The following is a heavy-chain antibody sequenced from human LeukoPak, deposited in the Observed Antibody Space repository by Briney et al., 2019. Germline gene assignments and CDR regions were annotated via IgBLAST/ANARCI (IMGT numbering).Heavy chain of an antibody. V-gene: IGHV3-23*01. CDR3: ASSHTEDGYNIHFDH. Sequence: GGSLKLSCPASGFSFSTYAMSGVRQAPGKGLEWVSLIIVSGGGTHYAHSGKGRFTISTDNSNNMVFLQLDTLRGDDTAVYFCASSHTEDGYNIHFDHWGQGALVTVSS. CDR2: IIVSGGGT. D-gene: IGHD5-24*01. J-gene: IGHJ4*02. CDR1: GFSFSTYA.